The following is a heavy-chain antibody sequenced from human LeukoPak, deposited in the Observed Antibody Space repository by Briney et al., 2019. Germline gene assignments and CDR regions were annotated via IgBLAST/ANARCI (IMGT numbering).Heavy chain of an antibody. CDR1: GGSFSGYY. CDR2: INHSGST. Sequence: SETLSLTCAVYGGSFSGYYWSWTRQPPGKGLEWIGEINHSGSTNYNPSLKSRVTISVDTSKNQFSLKLSSVTAADTAVYYCASSRVAAASAFDIWGQGTMVIVSS. J-gene: IGHJ3*02. D-gene: IGHD2-15*01. CDR3: ASSRVAAASAFDI. V-gene: IGHV4-34*01.